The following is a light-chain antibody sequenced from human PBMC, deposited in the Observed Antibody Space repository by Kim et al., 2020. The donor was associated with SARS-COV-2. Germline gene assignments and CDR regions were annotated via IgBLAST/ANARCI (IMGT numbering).Light chain of an antibody. V-gene: IGKV1D-8*01. CDR2: AAS. J-gene: IGKJ4*01. CDR1: QGVSNY. Sequence: VIWVTQSPSLHSASTGDRLTITCRLSQGVSNYLAWYQQKPGKAPELLIYAASTLQSGVPSRFSGSGSGTDFSLTITYVQSEDFATYYCQQYHSFPLTFGGGTKVDIK. CDR3: QQYHSFPLT.